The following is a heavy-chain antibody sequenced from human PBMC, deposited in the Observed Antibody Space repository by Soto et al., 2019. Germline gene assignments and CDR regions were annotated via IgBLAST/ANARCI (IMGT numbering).Heavy chain of an antibody. CDR1: GASISSFN. CDR2: LNIAGTI. Sequence: KPSETLSLTCSVSGASISSFNWNWVRQPAGKGPEWVGRLNIAGTINYNPSLKSRITMSMDTSKNQISLHLRSVTAADTAIYYCARDRGEYTSRWFWSFSHWGHGTLVTSPQ. D-gene: IGHD2-2*01. J-gene: IGHJ1*01. CDR3: ARDRGEYTSRWFWSFSH. V-gene: IGHV4-4*07.